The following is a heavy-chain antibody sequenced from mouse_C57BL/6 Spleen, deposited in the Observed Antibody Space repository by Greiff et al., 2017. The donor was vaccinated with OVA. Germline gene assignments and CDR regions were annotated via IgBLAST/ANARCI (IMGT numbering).Heavy chain of an antibody. CDR2: IYPGDGDT. CDR1: GYAFSSSW. CDR3: ARGITPYWYFDV. Sequence: QVQLQQSGPELVKPGASVKISCKASGYAFSSSWMNWVKQRPGKGLEWIGRIYPGDGDTNYNGKFKDKATLTVDKSSSTAYMQLSSLTSEDSAVYFCARGITPYWYFDVWGTGTTVTVSS. D-gene: IGHD1-1*01. J-gene: IGHJ1*03. V-gene: IGHV1-82*01.